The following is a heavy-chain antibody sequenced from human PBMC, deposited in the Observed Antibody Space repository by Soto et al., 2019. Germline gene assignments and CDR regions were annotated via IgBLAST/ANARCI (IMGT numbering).Heavy chain of an antibody. J-gene: IGHJ3*02. CDR3: AREVNSPATSDAFDI. CDR1: GGSITGDNYF. D-gene: IGHD1-26*01. V-gene: IGHV4-31*03. CDR2: ISYSGTT. Sequence: QVHLQKSGPGLVKPSQTLSLTCTVSGGSITGDNYFWSWVRQHPEKGLEWIGYISYSGTTYYNPSLKSRVTISVDTSKNQFSLSLISVTAADTAMYYCAREVNSPATSDAFDIWGQGTVVTVSS.